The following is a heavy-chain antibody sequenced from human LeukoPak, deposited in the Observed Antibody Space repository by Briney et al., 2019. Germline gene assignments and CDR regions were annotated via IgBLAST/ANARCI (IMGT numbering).Heavy chain of an antibody. CDR1: GGTFSSYA. CDR2: IIPIFGTA. J-gene: IGHJ5*02. D-gene: IGHD6-6*01. CDR3: ARDLGGGVAARPSWFDP. Sequence: SVKVSCKASGGTFSSYAISWVRQAPGQGLEWMGGIIPIFGTANYTQKFQGRVTITADESTSTAYMELSSLRSEDTAVYYCARDLGGGVAARPSWFDPWGQGTLVTVSS. V-gene: IGHV1-69*13.